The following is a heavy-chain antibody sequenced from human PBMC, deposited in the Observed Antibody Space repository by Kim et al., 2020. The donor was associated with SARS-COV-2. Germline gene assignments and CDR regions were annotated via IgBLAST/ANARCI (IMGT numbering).Heavy chain of an antibody. CDR2: IIPIFGTA. CDR3: ARAQGGGYCSGGSCYASWFDP. D-gene: IGHD2-15*01. CDR1: GGTFSSYA. J-gene: IGHJ5*02. Sequence: SVKVSCKASGGTFSSYAISWVRQAPGQGREWMGGIIPIFGTANYAQKFQGRVTITADKSTSTAYMELSSLRSEDTAVYYCARAQGGGYCSGGSCYASWFDPWGQGTLVTVSS. V-gene: IGHV1-69*06.